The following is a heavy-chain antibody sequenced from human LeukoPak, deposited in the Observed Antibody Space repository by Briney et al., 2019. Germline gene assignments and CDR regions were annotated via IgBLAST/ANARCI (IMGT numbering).Heavy chain of an antibody. J-gene: IGHJ6*03. D-gene: IGHD2-2*01. CDR1: GYTFTGYY. Sequence: ASVKVSCKASGYTFTGYYMHWVRQAPGKGLEWRDWINPNSGGTNYAQKFQGRVTMTRDTSISTAYMELSRLRSDDTAVYYCARNIVVVPAASLASSYYYYMDVWGKGTTVTVSS. V-gene: IGHV1-2*02. CDR2: INPNSGGT. CDR3: ARNIVVVPAASLASSYYYYMDV.